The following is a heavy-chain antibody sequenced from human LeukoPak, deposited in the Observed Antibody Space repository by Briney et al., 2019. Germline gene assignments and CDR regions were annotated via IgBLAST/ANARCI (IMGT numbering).Heavy chain of an antibody. D-gene: IGHD5-24*01. CDR2: IYNNANT. J-gene: IGHJ5*02. CDR3: ARDHIDGFNPNNWFPP. Sequence: SETLSLTCTVSGDSISKDYYCWAWIRQPPGKGLEWIGTIYNNANTYYNPPLESRVPLSVDTSKNQIPLTLTSVTAADTAVYYCARDHIDGFNPNNWFPPWGQGTLVTVSS. V-gene: IGHV4-39*06. CDR1: GDSISKDYYC.